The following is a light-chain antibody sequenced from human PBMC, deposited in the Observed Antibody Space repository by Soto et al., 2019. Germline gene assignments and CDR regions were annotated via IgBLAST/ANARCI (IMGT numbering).Light chain of an antibody. V-gene: IGKV1-5*03. CDR2: KAS. Sequence: DIQMTQSPSTLSASVGDRVTIPCRASQSISSWLAWYQQKPGKAPKLLIYKASSLESGVPSRFSGSGSGTEFTLTISSLQPDEFATYYCQKYNSYPWTVGQGTEVAIK. CDR3: QKYNSYPWT. J-gene: IGKJ1*01. CDR1: QSISSW.